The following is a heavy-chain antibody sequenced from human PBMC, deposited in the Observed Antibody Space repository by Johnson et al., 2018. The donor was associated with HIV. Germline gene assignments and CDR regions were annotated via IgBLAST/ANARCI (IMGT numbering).Heavy chain of an antibody. CDR1: GFTFSSYW. CDR2: IKQDGSEK. Sequence: VQLVESGGGLVQPGGSLRLSCAASGFTFSSYWMSWVRQAPGKGLEWVANIKQDGSEKYYVDSVKGRFTISRDNAKNSLYLQMNSLGAEDTAVYYCAREQWADAFDIWGQGTMVTVSS. CDR3: AREQWADAFDI. J-gene: IGHJ3*02. V-gene: IGHV3-7*01. D-gene: IGHD6-19*01.